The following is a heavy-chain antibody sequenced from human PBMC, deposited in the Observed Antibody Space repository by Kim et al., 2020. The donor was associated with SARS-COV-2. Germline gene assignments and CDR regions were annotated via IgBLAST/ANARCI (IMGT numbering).Heavy chain of an antibody. CDR2: INHSGST. CDR3: ARGGYCSSTSCYIVATAEFDY. V-gene: IGHV4-34*01. Sequence: SETLSLTCAVYGGSFSGYYWSWIRQPPGKGLEWIGEINHSGSTNYNPSLKSRVTISVDTSKNQFSLKLSSVTAADTAVYYCARGGYCSSTSCYIVATAEFDYWGQGTLVTVSS. J-gene: IGHJ4*02. CDR1: GGSFSGYY. D-gene: IGHD2-2*02.